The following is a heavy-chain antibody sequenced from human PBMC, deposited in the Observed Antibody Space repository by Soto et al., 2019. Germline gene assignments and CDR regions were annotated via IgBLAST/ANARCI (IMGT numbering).Heavy chain of an antibody. J-gene: IGHJ4*02. CDR3: VKDRSDTWSFDY. CDR1: GFTFSSCA. CDR2: VSHDGSLY. D-gene: IGHD2-8*02. Sequence: QVQLVESGGGVVQPGRSLRLSCAASGFTFSSCAMHWVRQVPGKGLEWLAVVSHDGSLYPYADSVKGRFSISRDNSRKTRYLQMNSLRPEDTAVYYCVKDRSDTWSFDYWGQGTLVTVSS. V-gene: IGHV3-30*18.